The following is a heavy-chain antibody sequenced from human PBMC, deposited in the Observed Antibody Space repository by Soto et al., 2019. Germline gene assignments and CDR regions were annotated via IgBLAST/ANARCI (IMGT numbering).Heavy chain of an antibody. J-gene: IGHJ4*02. Sequence: KPGGSLRLSCEASGFTFSDYYMSWIRQAPGKGLEWVSYISSSGSTIYYADSVKGRFTISRDNAKNSLYLQMNSLRAEDTAVYYCASRPSGYVWGRYSYGHDEDDWGQGTLVTVSS. CDR2: ISSSGSTI. D-gene: IGHD5-18*01. CDR1: GFTFSDYY. V-gene: IGHV3-11*01. CDR3: ASRPSGYVWGRYSYGHDEDD.